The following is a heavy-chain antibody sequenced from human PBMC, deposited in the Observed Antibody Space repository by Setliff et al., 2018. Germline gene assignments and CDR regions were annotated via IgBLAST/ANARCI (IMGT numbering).Heavy chain of an antibody. Sequence: PSETLSLTCAASGGTFSDYYWTWIRQSPGKGLEWIGEIKHSGTTNYNPSLKSRVNISVDTSKNQYSLRLSSVTAADTAVYYCARGRNVAARLYDSWGQGTLVTVSS. CDR1: GGTFSDYY. CDR3: ARGRNVAARLYDS. D-gene: IGHD6-6*01. CDR2: IKHSGTT. V-gene: IGHV4-34*01. J-gene: IGHJ4*02.